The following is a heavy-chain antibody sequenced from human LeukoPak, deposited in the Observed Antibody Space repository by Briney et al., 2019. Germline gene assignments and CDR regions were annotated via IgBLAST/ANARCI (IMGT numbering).Heavy chain of an antibody. V-gene: IGHV4-34*01. J-gene: IGHJ4*02. CDR1: GGSFSGYY. CDR2: INHSGST. CDR3: ASYHGSGVDY. D-gene: IGHD3-10*01. Sequence: KSSETLSLTCAVYGGSFSGYYWSWIRQPPGKGLEWIGEINHSGSTNYNPSLKSRVTMSLDTSKSQFSLKLSSVTAADTAVYYCASYHGSGVDYWGQGTLVTVSS.